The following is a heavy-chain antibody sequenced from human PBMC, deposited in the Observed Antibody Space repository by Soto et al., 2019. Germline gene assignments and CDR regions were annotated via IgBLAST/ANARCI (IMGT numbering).Heavy chain of an antibody. CDR1: GYTFTNYA. CDR2: INAGNGNT. CDR3: ARSFFGVVSPRSYYYMDV. D-gene: IGHD3-3*01. V-gene: IGHV1-3*01. J-gene: IGHJ6*03. Sequence: GASVKVSCKASGYTFTNYAMHWVRQAPGQRLEWMGWINAGNGNTKYSQKFQGRVTITRDTSASTAYMELSSLRSEDTAVYYCARSFFGVVSPRSYYYMDVWGKGTTVTVSS.